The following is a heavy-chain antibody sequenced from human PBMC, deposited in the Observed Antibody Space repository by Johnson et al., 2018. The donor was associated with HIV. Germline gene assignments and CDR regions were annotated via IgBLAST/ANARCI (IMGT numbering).Heavy chain of an antibody. Sequence: VQLVESGGGLIQPGGSLRLSCAASGFSVSSNYMSWVRQAPGKGLEWVANIKQDGREKYYVDSVKGRFTISRDNTNNLLYLQMNSLRPEDTAVYYCAKADTICGVGAFDIWGQGTMVTVSS. CDR2: IKQDGREK. CDR1: GFSVSSNY. CDR3: AKADTICGVGAFDI. J-gene: IGHJ3*02. D-gene: IGHD3-3*01. V-gene: IGHV3-7*03.